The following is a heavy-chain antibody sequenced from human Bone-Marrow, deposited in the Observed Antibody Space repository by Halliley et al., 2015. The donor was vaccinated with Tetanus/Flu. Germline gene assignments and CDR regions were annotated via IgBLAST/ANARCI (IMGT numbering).Heavy chain of an antibody. V-gene: IGHV5-51*03. CDR1: GYNFAKYW. CDR2: IYPGYSDI. J-gene: IGHJ6*02. D-gene: IGHD1-1*01. CDR3: ARVPELALPDYYGMDI. Sequence: QLVQSGAEVKKPGESLKISCKGSGYNFAKYWIGWVRQMPGKGLEWMGIIYPGYSDIKYSPSFQGQVTFSAEKSISAAYLQWSSLGDFDTAIYYCARVPELALPDYYGMDIWGQGTTVTVSS.